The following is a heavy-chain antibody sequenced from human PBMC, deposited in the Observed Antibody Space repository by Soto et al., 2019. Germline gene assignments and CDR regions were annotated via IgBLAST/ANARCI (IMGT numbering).Heavy chain of an antibody. CDR3: VREGSRGSGWYVNNWFES. D-gene: IGHD6-13*01. CDR2: IKQDGSET. V-gene: IGHV3-7*03. Sequence: LRLSCAVSGFYFSSYWMTWVRQAPGKGLEWVANIKQDGSETYYVGSVKGRFTISRDNAKKSLFLQMNSLRADDTAVYYCVREGSRGSGWYVNNWFESWGQGTLVTVSS. CDR1: GFYFSSYW. J-gene: IGHJ5*01.